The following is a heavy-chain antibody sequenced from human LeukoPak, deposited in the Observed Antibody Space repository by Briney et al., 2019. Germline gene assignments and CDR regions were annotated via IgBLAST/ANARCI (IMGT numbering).Heavy chain of an antibody. J-gene: IGHJ3*02. D-gene: IGHD4-11*01. CDR3: ARSSVMTLYAFDI. CDR2: IGTGGDT. V-gene: IGHV3-13*01. CDR1: GFSFSTYD. Sequence: PGGSLRLSCAASGFSFSTYDMHWVRQATGKRLEWVSSIGTGGDTYYADSVKGRFTISRESAPKTLFLHMNTLRAGDTAVYFCARSSVMTLYAFDIWGQGTVVTVSS.